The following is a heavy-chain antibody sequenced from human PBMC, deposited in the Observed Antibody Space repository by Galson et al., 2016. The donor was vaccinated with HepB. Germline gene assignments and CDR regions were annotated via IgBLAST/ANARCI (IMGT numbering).Heavy chain of an antibody. CDR2: ISQGGTT. Sequence: SETLSLTCSVSGDPKGIISRNWWSWVRQLPGKGLEWIGEISQGGTTNYNPSLKSRVTMSIDKTKNQFFLTLTSVTAADTAVYFCARDQGGFTYTYDSWGHGVLVTVSS. CDR3: ARDQGGFTYTYDS. J-gene: IGHJ5*01. V-gene: IGHV4-4*02. D-gene: IGHD3-16*01. CDR1: GDPKGIISRNW.